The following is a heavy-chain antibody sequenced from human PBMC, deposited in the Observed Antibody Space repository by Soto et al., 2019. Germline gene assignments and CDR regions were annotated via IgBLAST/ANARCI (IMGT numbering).Heavy chain of an antibody. CDR1: GYRFGIYW. V-gene: IGHV5-51*03. CDR2: IYPRDSDI. CDR3: ARGSGWFDY. D-gene: IGHD6-19*01. Sequence: EVQLVQSGAEVKEQGQSLRISCTGFGYRFGIYWIAWVRQLPGKGLEWMGNIYPRDSDIGYSPSFQGRVTLSADTSTNTAFLQWSSLKASDTAIYYCARGSGWFDYWGQGTLVTVSS. J-gene: IGHJ5*01.